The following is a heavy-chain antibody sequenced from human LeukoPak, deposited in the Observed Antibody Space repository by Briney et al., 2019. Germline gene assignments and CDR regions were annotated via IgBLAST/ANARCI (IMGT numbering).Heavy chain of an antibody. D-gene: IGHD3-22*01. CDR1: GFTFSSYW. J-gene: IGHJ4*02. CDR2: IKQDGSEK. CDR3: ARQTYYYDSSGYFIHYFDY. V-gene: IGHV3-7*03. Sequence: GGSLRLSCAASGFTFSSYWMSWVRQAPGKGLEWVANIKQDGSEKYYMDSVKGRFTISRDNAKNSLYLQMNSLRAEDTAVYYCARQTYYYDSSGYFIHYFDYWGQGTLVTVSS.